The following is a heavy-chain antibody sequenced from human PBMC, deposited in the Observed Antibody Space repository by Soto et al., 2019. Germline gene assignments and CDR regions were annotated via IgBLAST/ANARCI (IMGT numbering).Heavy chain of an antibody. Sequence: GGSLRLSCAASGFTFSSYAMSWVRQAPGKGLEWVSAISGTGGSTYYADSVKGRFTISRDNSKNTLYVQMTSLRAEDTAVYYCAKNSGFWSGPYYFYGMDVWGQGTTVTVSS. V-gene: IGHV3-23*01. J-gene: IGHJ6*02. CDR3: AKNSGFWSGPYYFYGMDV. D-gene: IGHD3-3*01. CDR1: GFTFSSYA. CDR2: ISGTGGST.